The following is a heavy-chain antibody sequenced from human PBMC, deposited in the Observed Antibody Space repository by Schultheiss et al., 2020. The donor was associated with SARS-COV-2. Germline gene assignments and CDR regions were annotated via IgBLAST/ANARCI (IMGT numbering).Heavy chain of an antibody. V-gene: IGHV4-31*03. Sequence: SQTLSLTCTVSGGSVSSGSYYWSWIRQPPGKGLEWIGYIYYSGSAYYNPSLKSRVTISVDTSKNQFSLKLSSVTAADTAVYYCARVGYSSWYRGWFDPWGQGTLVTVSS. CDR3: ARVGYSSWYRGWFDP. CDR2: IYYSGSA. J-gene: IGHJ5*02. CDR1: GGSVSSGSYY. D-gene: IGHD6-13*01.